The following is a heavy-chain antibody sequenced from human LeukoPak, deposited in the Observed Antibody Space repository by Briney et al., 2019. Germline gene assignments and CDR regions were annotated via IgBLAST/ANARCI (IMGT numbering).Heavy chain of an antibody. CDR1: GGSFSGYY. V-gene: IGHV4-34*01. CDR2: INHSGST. D-gene: IGHD2-2*01. CDR3: ARGRRGYQLEYYYYMDV. Sequence: SETLSLTCAVYGGSFSGYYWSWIRQPPGKGLEWIGEINHSGSTNYNPSLKSRVTISVDTSKNQFSLKLSSVTAADTAVYYCARGRRGYQLEYYYYMDVWGKGTTVTVSS. J-gene: IGHJ6*03.